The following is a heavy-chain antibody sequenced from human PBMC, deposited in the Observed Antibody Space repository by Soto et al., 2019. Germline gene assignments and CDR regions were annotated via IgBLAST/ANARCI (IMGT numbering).Heavy chain of an antibody. CDR2: ISAYNGNT. V-gene: IGHV1-18*01. D-gene: IGHD2-2*01. CDR3: ARRQIVEEPAAPIPSGMDV. CDR1: GYTFTSYG. Sequence: ASVKVSCKASGYTFTSYGISWVRQAPGQGLEWMGWISAYNGNTNYAQKLQGRVTMTTDTSTSTAYMELRSLRSDDTAVYYCARRQIVEEPAAPIPSGMDVGGQGTTVTVS. J-gene: IGHJ6*02.